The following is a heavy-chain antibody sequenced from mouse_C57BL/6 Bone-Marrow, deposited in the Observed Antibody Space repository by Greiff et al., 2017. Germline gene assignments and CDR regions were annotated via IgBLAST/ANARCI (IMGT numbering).Heavy chain of an antibody. CDR1: GYTFTDYE. D-gene: IGHD1-1*01. Sequence: QVQLKQSGAELVRPGASVTLSCKASGYTFTDYEMHWVKQTPVHGLEWIGAIDPETGGTAYNQKFKGKAILTADKSSSTAYMELRSLTSEDSAVYYCTRGATVVAVDYWGQGTTLTVSS. J-gene: IGHJ2*01. V-gene: IGHV1-15*01. CDR3: TRGATVVAVDY. CDR2: IDPETGGT.